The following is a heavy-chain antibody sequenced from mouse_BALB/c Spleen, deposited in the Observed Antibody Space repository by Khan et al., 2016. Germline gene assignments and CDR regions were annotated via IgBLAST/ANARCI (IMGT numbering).Heavy chain of an antibody. CDR2: ISCYNGAT. D-gene: IGHD1-2*01. V-gene: IGHV1S34*01. J-gene: IGHJ4*01. Sequence: LVKTGASVKISCKASGYSFTGYYMHWVKQSHGKSLEWIGYISCYNGATSYNQKFKGKATFPVATSSSTAYMQFKSLTSEDSAVYYCARSDYGYIYYALDYWGQGTSVTVSS. CDR3: ARSDYGYIYYALDY. CDR1: GYSFTGYY.